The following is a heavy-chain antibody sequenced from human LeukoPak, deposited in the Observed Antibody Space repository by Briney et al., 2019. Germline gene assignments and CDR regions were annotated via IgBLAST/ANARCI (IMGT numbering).Heavy chain of an antibody. CDR1: GYTFTSYG. CDR2: ISASNDNT. CDR3: ARDWTATVPKPYYYYYSMDV. J-gene: IGHJ6*02. D-gene: IGHD4-17*01. V-gene: IGHV1-18*01. Sequence: GASVSVSCKASGYTFTSYGISWVRQAPGPGLEWMGWISASNDNTNYAQTLQGRVTMTTDTSTSTAYMELRSQRSDDTAVYYCARDWTATVPKPYYYYYSMDVWGQGTTVSVSS.